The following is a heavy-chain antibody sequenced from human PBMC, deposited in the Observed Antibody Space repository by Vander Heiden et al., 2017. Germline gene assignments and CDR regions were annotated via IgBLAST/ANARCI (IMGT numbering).Heavy chain of an antibody. D-gene: IGHD2-2*01. CDR3: ARGEVGYDYGTYA. Sequence: VQMERSGGGAQKPWDTMKVSCKASGYTFTSYAINWVRQATGQGREWMGWSNPNSGNTGDAQKCQGRVTMTRNTSMSTAYMVLWSLRSGDVPVYYGARGEVGYDYGTYAWDQGTTVTVSS. V-gene: IGHV1-8*01. J-gene: IGHJ6*02. CDR2: SNPNSGNT. CDR1: GYTFTSYA.